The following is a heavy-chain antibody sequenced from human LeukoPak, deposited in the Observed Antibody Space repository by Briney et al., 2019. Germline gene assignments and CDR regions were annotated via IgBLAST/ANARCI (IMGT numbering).Heavy chain of an antibody. D-gene: IGHD3-10*01. Sequence: GGSLRLSCAASGFTFSSYGMHWARQAPGKGLEWVAFIRYDGSNKYYADSVKGRFTISRDNSKNTLYLQMNSLRAEDTAVYYCAKTLWFGETMMFDYWGQGTLVTDSS. CDR2: IRYDGSNK. J-gene: IGHJ4*02. CDR1: GFTFSSYG. V-gene: IGHV3-30*02. CDR3: AKTLWFGETMMFDY.